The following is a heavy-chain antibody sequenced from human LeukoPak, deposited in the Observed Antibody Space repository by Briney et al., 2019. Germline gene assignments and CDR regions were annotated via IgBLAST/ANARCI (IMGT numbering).Heavy chain of an antibody. J-gene: IGHJ4*02. CDR1: GFTFSSYG. CDR2: IWYGGSNK. D-gene: IGHD2-2*01. CDR3: ARDRGYCSSTSCYAGYFDY. V-gene: IGHV3-33*01. Sequence: PGRSLRLSCAASGFTFSSYGTHWVRQAPGKGLEWVAVIWYGGSNKYYADSVKGRFTISRDNSKNTLYLQMNSLRAEDTAVYYCARDRGYCSSTSCYAGYFDYWGQGTLVTVSS.